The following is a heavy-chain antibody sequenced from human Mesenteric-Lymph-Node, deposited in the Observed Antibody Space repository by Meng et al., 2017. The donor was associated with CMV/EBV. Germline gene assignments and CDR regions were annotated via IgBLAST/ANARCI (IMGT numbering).Heavy chain of an antibody. D-gene: IGHD2-21*01. V-gene: IGHV3-11*01. CDR3: VRARQAFCGGECHYFDF. Sequence: GGSLRLSCATSGFVMRDYYLAWIRQAPGKGLEWISYISGSSNTIYYADSVKGRFTTSRDNAMRSLNLQMNSLRAEDTAVYYCVRARQAFCGGECHYFDFWGQGALVTVSS. J-gene: IGHJ4*02. CDR1: GFVMRDYY. CDR2: ISGSSNTI.